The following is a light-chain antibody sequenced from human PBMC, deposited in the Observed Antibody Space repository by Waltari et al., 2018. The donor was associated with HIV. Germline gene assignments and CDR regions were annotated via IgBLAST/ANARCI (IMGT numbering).Light chain of an antibody. CDR2: WGS. Sequence: DIVMTQSPLSLPLTPGGPAPISSGSRESLLHSSGFNYLDWYLQKAGRPPQLLTYWGSNRASGVPDRFTGRGSGTDFTLKISRVEAEDVGIYFCMQSLQTPLTFGGGTKVEMK. V-gene: IGKV2-28*01. J-gene: IGKJ4*01. CDR1: ESLLHSSGFNY. CDR3: MQSLQTPLT.